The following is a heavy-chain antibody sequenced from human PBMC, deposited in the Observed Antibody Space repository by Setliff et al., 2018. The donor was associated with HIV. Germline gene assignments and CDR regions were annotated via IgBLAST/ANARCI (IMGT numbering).Heavy chain of an antibody. CDR3: ARDHNSGTLHAFDL. J-gene: IGHJ3*01. D-gene: IGHD1-26*01. V-gene: IGHV4-38-2*02. Sequence: PSETLSLTCAVSGYSVSSGYYWGWIRQPPGKGLEWIASIYYSGSTYYAPSLKSRVAISVDTSKNHFSLKLSSVTAADTAVYYCARDHNSGTLHAFDLWGQGTKVTVSS. CDR2: IYYSGST. CDR1: GYSVSSGYY.